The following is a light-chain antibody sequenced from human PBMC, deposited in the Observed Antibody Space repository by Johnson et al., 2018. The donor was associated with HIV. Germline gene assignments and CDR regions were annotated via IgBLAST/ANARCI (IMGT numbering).Light chain of an antibody. CDR3: GTWDSSLSPGGYV. J-gene: IGLJ1*01. Sequence: QSVLTQPPSVSAAPGQKVTISCSGSSSNIGNNYVSWYQQLPGTAPKLLIYENNKRPSGIPDRFSGSKSGTSATLGITGLQTGDAADYYCGTWDSSLSPGGYVFGTGTKGTVL. V-gene: IGLV1-51*02. CDR2: ENN. CDR1: SSNIGNNY.